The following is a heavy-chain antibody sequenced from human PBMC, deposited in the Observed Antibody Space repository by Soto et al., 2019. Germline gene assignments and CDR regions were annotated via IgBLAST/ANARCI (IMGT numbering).Heavy chain of an antibody. CDR2: ISTYNGNT. D-gene: IGHD6-13*01. V-gene: IGHV1-18*01. Sequence: ASVQVSCKASGYTFTSYGSRWVRQAPRQGHEWMGWISTYNGNTNYAQKLQGRVTMTTDTSTSTAYMELRSLRSDDTAVYYCARVKQQLGIDYYYYYYGMDVWGQGTTVTVSS. J-gene: IGHJ6*02. CDR1: GYTFTSYG. CDR3: ARVKQQLGIDYYYYYYGMDV.